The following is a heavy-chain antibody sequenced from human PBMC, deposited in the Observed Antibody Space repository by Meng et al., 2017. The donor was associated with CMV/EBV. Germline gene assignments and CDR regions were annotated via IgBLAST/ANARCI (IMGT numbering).Heavy chain of an antibody. D-gene: IGHD3-9*01. Sequence: GGSLRLSCAASGFTFSSYDMNWVRQAPGKGLEWVSFIGASGSSTFYADSVKGRFTISRDNSKNTLYLQMNSLRAEDTAVYYCARAGAFPIPVLRYFDSGEYYFDYWGQGTLVTVSS. CDR3: ARAGAFPIPVLRYFDSGEYYFDY. V-gene: IGHV3-23*01. CDR1: GFTFSSYD. J-gene: IGHJ4*02. CDR2: IGASGSST.